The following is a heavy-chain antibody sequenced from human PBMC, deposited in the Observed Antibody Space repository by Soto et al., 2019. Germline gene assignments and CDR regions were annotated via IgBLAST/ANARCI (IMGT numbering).Heavy chain of an antibody. CDR3: ATRRYGSSPFDY. CDR2: ISSGSIST. V-gene: IGHV3-11*06. Sequence: PGGSLRLSCAASGFTFSDYYMSWIRQAPGKGLEWVSYISSGSISTNYADSVKGRFTVSRDNAKNSLYLQMNSLRAEDTAVYYCATRRYGSSPFDYWGQGTLVTVSS. CDR1: GFTFSDYY. J-gene: IGHJ4*02. D-gene: IGHD6-13*01.